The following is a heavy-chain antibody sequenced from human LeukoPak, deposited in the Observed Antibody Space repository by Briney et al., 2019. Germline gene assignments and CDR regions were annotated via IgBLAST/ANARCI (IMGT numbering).Heavy chain of an antibody. CDR3: ARGGSDIVVVPAAVSYYYYYYMDV. J-gene: IGHJ6*03. D-gene: IGHD2-2*01. CDR1: GGSISSYY. V-gene: IGHV4-59*01. Sequence: SETLSLTCTVSGGSISSYYWSWIRQPPGKGLEWIGYIYYSGSTNYNPSLKSRVTISVDTSKNQFTLKLSSVTAADTAVYYCARGGSDIVVVPAAVSYYYYYYMDVWGKGTTVTVSS. CDR2: IYYSGST.